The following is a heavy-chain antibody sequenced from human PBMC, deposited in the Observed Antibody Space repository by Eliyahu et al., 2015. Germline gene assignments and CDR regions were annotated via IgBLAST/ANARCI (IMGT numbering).Heavy chain of an antibody. CDR3: AREGVDYYYLDV. CDR2: VYYSGIT. Sequence: QVQLQESGPGLVKPSETLSLXCAVSGXSFXGYYWSWIRQPPGKGLEWIGNVYYSGITNYXPSLKSRLTISMDPSKNQVSLKLTSVTAADTAVYFCAREGVDYYYLDVWGKGTTVTVSS. V-gene: IGHV4-59*01. J-gene: IGHJ6*03. CDR1: GXSFXGYY. D-gene: IGHD3-10*01.